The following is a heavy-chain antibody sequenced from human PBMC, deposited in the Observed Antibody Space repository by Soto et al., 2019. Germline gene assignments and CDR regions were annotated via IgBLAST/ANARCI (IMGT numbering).Heavy chain of an antibody. CDR3: AKGYREYSSSWFDY. V-gene: IGHV3-23*01. D-gene: IGHD6-13*01. J-gene: IGHJ4*02. Sequence: HPEGSLRLSCAASGFTFSRNAMSWVRQAPGKGLEWVSVMSGSGGSTYYADSVTGRFTISRDNSKNTLYLQMNSLRAEDTAVYYCAKGYREYSSSWFDYWGQGTLVTVSS. CDR1: GFTFSRNA. CDR2: MSGSGGST.